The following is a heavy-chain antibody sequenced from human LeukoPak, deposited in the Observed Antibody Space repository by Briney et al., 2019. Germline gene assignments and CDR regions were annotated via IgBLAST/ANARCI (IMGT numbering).Heavy chain of an antibody. D-gene: IGHD5-18*01. CDR1: GGSISSYY. CDR2: IYYSGST. CDR3: ARQGGDTARDAFDI. V-gene: IGHV4-59*01. Sequence: SETLSLTCTVSGGSISSYYWSWIRRPPGKGLEWIGYIYYSGSTNYKSSLKSRVTISVDTSKNQFSLKLSSVTAADTAVYYCARQGGDTARDAFDIWGQGTMVTVSS. J-gene: IGHJ3*02.